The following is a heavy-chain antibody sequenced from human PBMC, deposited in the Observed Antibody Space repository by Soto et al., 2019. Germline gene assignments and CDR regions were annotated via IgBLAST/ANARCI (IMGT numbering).Heavy chain of an antibody. V-gene: IGHV3-30*18. CDR1: GFSFSYYA. D-gene: IGHD4-17*01. CDR2: ISYDGSNK. Sequence: QVQLMESGGGVVQPGRSLRLSCAASGFSFSYYAMHWVRRAPGKGLEWVALISYDGSNKFYADSVKGRFTISRDNSKNTLYLQMNGLRTEDTAVYYCAKTGRDYGDSPNDYWGRGTLVTVSS. CDR3: AKTGRDYGDSPNDY. J-gene: IGHJ4*02.